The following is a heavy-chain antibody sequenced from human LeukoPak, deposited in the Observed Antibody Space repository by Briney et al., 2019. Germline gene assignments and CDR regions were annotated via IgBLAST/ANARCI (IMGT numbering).Heavy chain of an antibody. Sequence: GESLKISREGSGYTFTSYWIAWVRQMPGKGLEWMGIIDPRDSDTRYSPSFQGQVTISVDKSINIAYLQWSSLKASDTAIYYCARRLRYSGHDPLDYWGLGTLVTVSS. CDR3: ARRLRYSGHDPLDY. J-gene: IGHJ4*02. CDR2: IDPRDSDT. V-gene: IGHV5-51*01. D-gene: IGHD5-12*01. CDR1: GYTFTSYW.